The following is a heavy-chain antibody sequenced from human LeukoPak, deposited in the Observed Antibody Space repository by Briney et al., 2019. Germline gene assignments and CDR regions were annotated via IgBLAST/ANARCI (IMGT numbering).Heavy chain of an antibody. J-gene: IGHJ4*02. CDR3: ARTGGGYKLTDY. CDR1: GYSISSGYY. Sequence: PSETLSLTCTVSGYSISSGYYWGWIRQPPGKGLEWIGSIYHSGRTFYNPSLKSRVTISVDTSKNQFSLKLSSVTAADTAVYYCARTGGGYKLTDYWGQGTLVTVSS. D-gene: IGHD5-24*01. CDR2: IYHSGRT. V-gene: IGHV4-38-2*02.